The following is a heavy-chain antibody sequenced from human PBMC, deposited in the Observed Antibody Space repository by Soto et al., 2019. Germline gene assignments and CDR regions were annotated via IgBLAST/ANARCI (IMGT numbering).Heavy chain of an antibody. CDR2: IYYSGST. V-gene: IGHV4-39*01. Sequence: SETLSVTCTVSGGSISSSSYYWGWIRQPPGKGLEWIGSIYYSGSTYYSPSLKSRVTISVDTSKNQFSLKLSSVTAADTAVYYCARSPPGLVAVGAFDIWGQGTMVAVSS. D-gene: IGHD5-12*01. CDR3: ARSPPGLVAVGAFDI. J-gene: IGHJ3*02. CDR1: GGSISSSSYY.